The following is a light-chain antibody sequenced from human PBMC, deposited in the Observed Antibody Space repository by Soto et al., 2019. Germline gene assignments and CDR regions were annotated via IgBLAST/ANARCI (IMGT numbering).Light chain of an antibody. Sequence: EILLTQSPATLSLSPGDRATLSCRASQSVSSYLAWYQQKPGQAPRLLIYDASNRAAGIPARFSGSGSGTDFTLTITSLEPEDFAVYYCQQRSNWPSTFGGGTKVDIK. V-gene: IGKV3-11*01. J-gene: IGKJ4*01. CDR3: QQRSNWPST. CDR1: QSVSSY. CDR2: DAS.